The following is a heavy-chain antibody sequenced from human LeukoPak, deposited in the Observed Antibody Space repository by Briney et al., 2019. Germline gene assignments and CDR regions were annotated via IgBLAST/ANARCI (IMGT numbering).Heavy chain of an antibody. Sequence: ASVKVSCKASGYTFTSYGISWVRQAPGQGLEWMGWISAYNGNTNYAQKLQGRVTMTTDTSTSTAYMELRSLRSDDTAVYYCARTPLNTAGVAGKNAAFDIWGQGTMVTVSS. D-gene: IGHD6-19*01. CDR3: ARTPLNTAGVAGKNAAFDI. CDR1: GYTFTSYG. J-gene: IGHJ3*02. V-gene: IGHV1-18*01. CDR2: ISAYNGNT.